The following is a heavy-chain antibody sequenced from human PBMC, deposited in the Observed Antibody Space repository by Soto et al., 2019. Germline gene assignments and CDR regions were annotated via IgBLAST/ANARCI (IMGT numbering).Heavy chain of an antibody. D-gene: IGHD5-12*01. Sequence: QVQVVQSGAEVKKPGSSVKVSCKASGGTFSNDIITWVRQAPGQGLEWMGRIIPLLDITNYAQKFQGRVTITADKSTSPAYMELNSLRSEDTAVYYCVRDSPIGSTYSGYDGIDYWGQGTLVTVSS. V-gene: IGHV1-69*08. CDR2: IIPLLDIT. J-gene: IGHJ4*02. CDR3: VRDSPIGSTYSGYDGIDY. CDR1: GGTFSNDI.